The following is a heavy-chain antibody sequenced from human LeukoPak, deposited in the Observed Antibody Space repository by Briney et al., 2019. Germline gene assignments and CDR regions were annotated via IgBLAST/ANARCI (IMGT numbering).Heavy chain of an antibody. CDR2: IRSKANSYAT. Sequence: PGGSLRLSCAASGFTFSGSAMHWVRQASGKGLEWVGRIRSKANSYATAYAASVKGRFTISRDDSKNTAYLQMNSLKTEDTAVYYCATDVRDEYSSGWYPIGYWGQGTLVTVSS. CDR3: ATDVRDEYSSGWYPIGY. J-gene: IGHJ4*02. D-gene: IGHD6-19*01. CDR1: GFTFSGSA. V-gene: IGHV3-73*01.